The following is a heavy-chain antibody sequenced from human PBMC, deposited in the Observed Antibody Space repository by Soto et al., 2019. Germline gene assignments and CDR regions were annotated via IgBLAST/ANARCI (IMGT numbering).Heavy chain of an antibody. V-gene: IGHV1-2*04. D-gene: IGHD3-3*01. Sequence: ASVKVSCKASGDTFTGYYMHCVRQAPGQGLEWMGWINPNSGGTNYAQKFQGWVTMTRDTSISTAYMELSRLRSDDTAVYYCARDSRRITIFGVVIYYYYGMDVWGQGTTVTVSS. CDR3: ARDSRRITIFGVVIYYYYGMDV. CDR1: GDTFTGYY. CDR2: INPNSGGT. J-gene: IGHJ6*02.